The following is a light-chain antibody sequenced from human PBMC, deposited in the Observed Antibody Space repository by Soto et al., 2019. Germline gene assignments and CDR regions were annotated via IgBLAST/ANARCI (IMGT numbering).Light chain of an antibody. CDR3: HSYDNSLSGSV. CDR1: TSNIGSKT. J-gene: IGLJ2*01. CDR2: GSR. V-gene: IGLV1-44*01. Sequence: QSALTQPPSASGTPGQRVTISCSGSTSNIGSKTVSWYQQLPGSAPRVLIYGSRNRPSGVPDRFSGSKSGSSASLAITGLQAEDEADYYCHSYDNSLSGSVFGGGTKLTVL.